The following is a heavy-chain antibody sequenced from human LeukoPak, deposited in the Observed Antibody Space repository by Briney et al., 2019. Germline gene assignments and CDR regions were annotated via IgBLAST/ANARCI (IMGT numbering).Heavy chain of an antibody. J-gene: IGHJ4*02. CDR3: ARDLVDTAMVTFDY. V-gene: IGHV4-39*07. D-gene: IGHD5-18*01. CDR1: GGSISSSRYY. Sequence: PSGSLSLTCTVSGGSISSSRYYWGWIRHPPGKGLGWMGSIYYSGSTYYNPSLKSGATISVDTSKNQCSLKLSSVTAADTAVYYCARDLVDTAMVTFDYWGQGTLVTVSS. CDR2: IYYSGST.